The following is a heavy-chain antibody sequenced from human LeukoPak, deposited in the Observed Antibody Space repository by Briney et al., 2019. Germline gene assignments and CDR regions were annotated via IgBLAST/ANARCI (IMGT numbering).Heavy chain of an antibody. V-gene: IGHV3-23*01. CDR1: GFYFANYA. CDR3: AKDRHAPGRYCSSTTCFPFDS. J-gene: IGHJ5*01. Sequence: GGSLRLSCAASGFYFANYAMSWVRQAPGKGLEWVSATVGGGSPNTYHADSVKGRFTISRDNSKSTLYLQMNSLRAEDTAVYYCAKDRHAPGRYCSSTTCFPFDSWGQGTLVTVSS. CDR2: TVGGGSPNT. D-gene: IGHD2-2*01.